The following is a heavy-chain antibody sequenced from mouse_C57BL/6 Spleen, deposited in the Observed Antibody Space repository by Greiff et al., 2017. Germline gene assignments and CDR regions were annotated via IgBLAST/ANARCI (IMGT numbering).Heavy chain of an antibody. CDR3: ARRDWDEYFDV. V-gene: IGHV1-19*01. CDR2: INPYNGGT. Sequence: VQLQQSGPVLVKPGASVKMSCKASGYTFTDYYMNWVKQSHGKSLEWIGVINPYNGGTSYNQKFKGKATLTVDKSSSTAYMELNSLTSEDSAVYYCARRDWDEYFDVWGTGTTVTISS. J-gene: IGHJ1*03. D-gene: IGHD4-1*01. CDR1: GYTFTDYY.